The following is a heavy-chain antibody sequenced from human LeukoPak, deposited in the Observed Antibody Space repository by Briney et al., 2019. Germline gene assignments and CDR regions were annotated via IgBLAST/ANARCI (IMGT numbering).Heavy chain of an antibody. CDR1: GGSISSYY. V-gene: IGHV4-59*01. CDR3: ARGGIRGYSAFDNLDF. J-gene: IGHJ4*02. CDR2: IYYSGST. D-gene: IGHD5-12*01. Sequence: SETLSLTCTVSGGSISSYYWSWLRQPPGKGLEWIGYIYYSGSTNYNPSLKSRVSMSVDTSKNQFSLTLTSVTVADTAFYYCARGGIRGYSAFDNLDFWGLGTHVTVSS.